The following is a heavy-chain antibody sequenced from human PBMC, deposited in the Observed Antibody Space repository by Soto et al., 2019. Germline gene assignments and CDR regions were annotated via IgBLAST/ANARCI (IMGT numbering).Heavy chain of an antibody. Sequence: GGSLRLSCAASGFTFDDYAMHWVRQTPGKGLEWVSGINWNRGSIGYADSVKGRFTISKDIANNSLYLQMNSLRAEDTGLYYCAKALSGYTYGTFDYWGQGTQVTVSS. CDR1: GFTFDDYA. D-gene: IGHD5-18*01. CDR2: INWNRGSI. J-gene: IGHJ4*02. V-gene: IGHV3-9*01. CDR3: AKALSGYTYGTFDY.